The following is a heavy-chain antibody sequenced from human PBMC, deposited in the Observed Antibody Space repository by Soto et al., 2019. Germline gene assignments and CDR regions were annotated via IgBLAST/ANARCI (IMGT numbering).Heavy chain of an antibody. CDR2: ISGSGDIT. CDR1: GFTFSSYA. V-gene: IGHV3-23*01. J-gene: IGHJ4*01. D-gene: IGHD3-10*01. CDR3: AKHFVNGEVDY. Sequence: EVQLLESGGGLVQPGGSLRLSCAASGFTFSSYAMSWVRQAAGKGLEWVSIISGSGDITKYADSVKGRFTISRDNSKNTLYLQVNSLTAEDTAVYYCAKHFVNGEVDYWGQGTLVTVSS.